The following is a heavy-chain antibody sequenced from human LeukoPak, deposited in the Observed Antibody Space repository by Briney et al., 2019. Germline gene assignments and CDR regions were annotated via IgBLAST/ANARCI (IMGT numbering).Heavy chain of an antibody. Sequence: GXXVVGSGNTNYAQKFQERVTITRDMSTSTAYMELSSLRSEDTAVYYCAAVRDSSGSEGYYFDYWGQGTLVTVSS. D-gene: IGHD3-22*01. CDR3: AAVRDSSGSEGYYFDY. V-gene: IGHV1-58*01. J-gene: IGHJ4*02. CDR2: XVVGSGNT.